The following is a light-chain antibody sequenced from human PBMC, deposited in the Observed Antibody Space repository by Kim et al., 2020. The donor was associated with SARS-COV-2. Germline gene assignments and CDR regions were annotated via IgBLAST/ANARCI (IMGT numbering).Light chain of an antibody. CDR1: QPIRDR. V-gene: IGKV1-5*03. CDR3: QQYSSYST. J-gene: IGKJ2*01. Sequence: DIQMTQSPSTLSASVGDRVTITCRASQPIRDRLAWYQHKPGKAPNLLIYLTSSLQHGVPSRFRGGGSGTEFTLTITSLQRDDFATYYCQQYSSYSTFGQGTKLEI. CDR2: LTS.